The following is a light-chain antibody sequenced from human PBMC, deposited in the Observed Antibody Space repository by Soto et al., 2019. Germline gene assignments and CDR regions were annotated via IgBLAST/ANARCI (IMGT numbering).Light chain of an antibody. CDR2: EVS. V-gene: IGLV2-18*02. CDR1: SSDVGSYNR. J-gene: IGLJ2*01. CDR3: SSYTSSSTLPV. Sequence: QSVLTQPPSVSGSPGQSVTISCTGTSSDVGSYNRVSWYQQPPGTAPKLMIYEVSNRPSGVPDRFSGSKSGNTASLTISGLQAEDEADYYCSSYTSSSTLPVFGGGTKVTVL.